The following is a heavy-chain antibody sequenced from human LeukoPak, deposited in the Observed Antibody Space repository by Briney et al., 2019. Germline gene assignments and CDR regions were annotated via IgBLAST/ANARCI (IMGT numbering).Heavy chain of an antibody. Sequence: ASVKVSRKASGYTFTSYGISWVRQAPGQGLEWMGWISAYNGNTNYAQKLQGRVTMTTDTSTSTAYMELRSLRSDDTAVYYCARGRTYYDILTADYDAFDIWGQGTMVTVSS. CDR1: GYTFTSYG. CDR2: ISAYNGNT. V-gene: IGHV1-18*01. D-gene: IGHD3-9*01. J-gene: IGHJ3*02. CDR3: ARGRTYYDILTADYDAFDI.